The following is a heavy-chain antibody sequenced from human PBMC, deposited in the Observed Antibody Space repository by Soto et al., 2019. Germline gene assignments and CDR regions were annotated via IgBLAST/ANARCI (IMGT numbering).Heavy chain of an antibody. J-gene: IGHJ6*02. CDR2: ISWNSGSI. CDR3: AKDISSGWDEYYYGMDV. D-gene: IGHD6-19*01. Sequence: DVQLVESGGGLVQPGRSLRLSCAASGFTFDDYAMHWVRQAPGKGLEWVSGISWNSGSIGYADSVKGRFTISRDNAKNSLYLQMNSLRAEDTALYYCAKDISSGWDEYYYGMDVWGQGTTVTVSS. V-gene: IGHV3-9*01. CDR1: GFTFDDYA.